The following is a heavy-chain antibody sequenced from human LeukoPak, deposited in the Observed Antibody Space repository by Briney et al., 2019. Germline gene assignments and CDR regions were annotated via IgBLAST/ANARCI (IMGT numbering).Heavy chain of an antibody. CDR2: ISWNSGSI. J-gene: IGHJ4*02. Sequence: PGRSLRLSCAASGFTFDDYAMHWVRQAPGKGLEWVSGISWNSGSIGYADSVKGRFTISRDNAKNSLYLQMNSLRAEDTALYYCAKDKEWELLYYFDYWGQGTLVTVSS. CDR3: AKDKEWELLYYFDY. D-gene: IGHD1-26*01. V-gene: IGHV3-9*01. CDR1: GFTFDDYA.